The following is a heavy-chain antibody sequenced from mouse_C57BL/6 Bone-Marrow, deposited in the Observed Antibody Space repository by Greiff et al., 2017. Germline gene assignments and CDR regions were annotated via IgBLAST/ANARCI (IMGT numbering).Heavy chain of an antibody. CDR2: IWRGGST. CDR1: GFSLTSYG. V-gene: IGHV2-2*01. Sequence: QVQLQQSGPGLVQPSQSLSITCTASGFSLTSYGVHWVRQSPGKGLEWLGEIWRGGSTDYNAAFISRLSISKDNSKSQVFCKMNSLQADDTAIYYCASNYYDVWGTGTTVTVSS. CDR3: ASNYYDV. J-gene: IGHJ1*03.